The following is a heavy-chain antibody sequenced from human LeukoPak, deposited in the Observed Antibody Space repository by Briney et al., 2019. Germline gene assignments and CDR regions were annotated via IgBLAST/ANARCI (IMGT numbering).Heavy chain of an antibody. CDR1: GFTFSSYS. Sequence: GGSLRLSCAASGFTFSSYSMNWVRQAPGKGLEWVSGISGSGSTTYYADSVKGRFTISRDNSKNTLYLQMNSLRAEDTAVYYCAKAYYDSGSYHNYYYYAMDVWGQGTTVTVSS. J-gene: IGHJ6*02. V-gene: IGHV3-23*01. CDR2: ISGSGSTT. CDR3: AKAYYDSGSYHNYYYYAMDV. D-gene: IGHD3-10*01.